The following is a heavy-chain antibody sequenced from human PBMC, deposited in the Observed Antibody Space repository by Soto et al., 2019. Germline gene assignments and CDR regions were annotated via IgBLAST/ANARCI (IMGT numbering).Heavy chain of an antibody. J-gene: IGHJ4*02. CDR1: GFIFSNAW. V-gene: IGHV3-15*07. CDR3: ARARMDILTGYPHESDY. Sequence: GGSLRLSCTASGFIFSNAWINWVRQAPGKGLEWVGRVKSKTAGGTTDFAAPVKGRFAISRDDSKNIVYMQMNSLRTEDTAVYYCARARMDILTGYPHESDYWGQGTLVTVSS. D-gene: IGHD3-9*01. CDR2: VKSKTAGGTT.